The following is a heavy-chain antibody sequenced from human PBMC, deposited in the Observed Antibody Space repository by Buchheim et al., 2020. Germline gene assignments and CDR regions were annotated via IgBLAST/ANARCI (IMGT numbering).Heavy chain of an antibody. CDR1: GFTFSNYI. CDR2: MSGVGGTT. CDR3: AKAVNNSWYVFDY. J-gene: IGHJ4*02. V-gene: IGHV3-23*01. D-gene: IGHD6-13*01. Sequence: EVQLLESGGGLVQPGGSLRLSCAASGFTFSNYIMSWVRQAPGKGLEWVSAMSGVGGTTYYADSVKGRFTISSDNSKNTLYLQMNSLRAEDTAEYYCAKAVNNSWYVFDYWGQGAL.